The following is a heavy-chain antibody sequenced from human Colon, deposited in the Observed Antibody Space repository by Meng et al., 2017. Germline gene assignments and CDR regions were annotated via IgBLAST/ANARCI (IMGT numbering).Heavy chain of an antibody. J-gene: IGHJ4*02. Sequence: QVQLQQSGPGPVKPSQTLSLTCAISGDSVSSNRALWHWVRQSPSRGLEWLGQTYYRSEWQNHYGVSVKSRITINADTSRNHLSLHLNSVTPEDTAVYYCTTWYGEYWGQGTLVTVSS. V-gene: IGHV6-1*01. CDR2: TYYRSEWQN. CDR3: TTWYGEY. D-gene: IGHD3-10*01. CDR1: GDSVSSNRAL.